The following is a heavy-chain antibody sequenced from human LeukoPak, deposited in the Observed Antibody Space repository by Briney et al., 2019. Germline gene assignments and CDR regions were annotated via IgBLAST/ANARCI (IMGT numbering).Heavy chain of an antibody. V-gene: IGHV3-49*03. CDR1: GFTFSNYR. D-gene: IGHD1-26*01. J-gene: IGHJ4*02. CDR2: IRSKAYGGTT. Sequence: PGGSLRLSCAASGFTFSNYRMSWFRQAPGKGLEWVGFIRSKAYGGTTEYAASVKGRFTISRDDSKSIAYLQMNSLKTEDTAVYYCTRVQGPGATTVRIFDYWGQGTLVTVSS. CDR3: TRVQGPGATTVRIFDY.